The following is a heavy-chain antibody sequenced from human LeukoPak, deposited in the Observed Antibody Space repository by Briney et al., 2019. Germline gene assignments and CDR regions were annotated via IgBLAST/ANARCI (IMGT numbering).Heavy chain of an antibody. Sequence: GGYLRLSCAASGFTFSSCSMTWVRQAPGKGLEWVANIKQVGSEKCYVDSVKGRFTISRDNAKNSLYLQMNSLRAEDTAVYYCAREGVSLIDYWGQGTLVTVSS. CDR2: IKQVGSEK. J-gene: IGHJ4*02. CDR3: AREGVSLIDY. V-gene: IGHV3-7*01. CDR1: GFTFSSCS.